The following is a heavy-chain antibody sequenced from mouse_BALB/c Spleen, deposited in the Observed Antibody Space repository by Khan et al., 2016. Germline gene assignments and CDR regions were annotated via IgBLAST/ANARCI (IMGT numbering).Heavy chain of an antibody. D-gene: IGHD2-14*01. Sequence: LVKTGASVKISCKASGYSFTGYYMHWVRQSHGKSLEWIGYISCYNGATKYNQKFKDKATFTVDTSSNTAYMQFNSLTSEDSAVYYCARPHYGFDQGYYLDYWGQGTTLTVSS. J-gene: IGHJ2*01. CDR1: GYSFTGYY. V-gene: IGHV1S34*01. CDR3: ARPHYGFDQGYYLDY. CDR2: ISCYNGAT.